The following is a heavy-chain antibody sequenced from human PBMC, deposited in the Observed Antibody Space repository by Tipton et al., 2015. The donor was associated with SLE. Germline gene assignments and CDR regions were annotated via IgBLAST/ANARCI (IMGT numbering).Heavy chain of an antibody. CDR1: GGSINSYY. V-gene: IGHV4-59*01. J-gene: IGHJ3*01. Sequence: LACTVSGGSINSYYWTWIRQPLGMGLEWVGYIYSSGSANYNPSLKSRVAISVDSSKNQFSLRLTSVTAADTAVYYCARGAGYLSPFDFWGQGTLVTVSS. CDR2: IYSSGSA. CDR3: ARGAGYLSPFDF. D-gene: IGHD3-9*01.